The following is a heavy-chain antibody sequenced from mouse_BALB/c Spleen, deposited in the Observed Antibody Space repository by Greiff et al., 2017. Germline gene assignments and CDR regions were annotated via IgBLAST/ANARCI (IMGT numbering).Heavy chain of an antibody. CDR1: GYSITSGYY. Sequence: EVQLVESGPGLVKPSQSLSLTCSVTGYSITSGYYWNWIRQFPGNKLEWMGYISYDGSNNYNPSLKNRISITRDTSKNQFFLKLNSVTTEDTATYYCARDRGITTVVAPFDYWGQGTTLTVSS. CDR3: ARDRGITTVVAPFDY. V-gene: IGHV3-6*02. CDR2: ISYDGSN. D-gene: IGHD1-1*01. J-gene: IGHJ2*01.